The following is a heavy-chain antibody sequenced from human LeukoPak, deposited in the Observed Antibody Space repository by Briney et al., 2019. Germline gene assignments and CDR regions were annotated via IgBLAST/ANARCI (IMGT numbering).Heavy chain of an antibody. D-gene: IGHD6-13*01. CDR3: ARDGIAAAVRWFDP. Sequence: ASVKVSCKASGYTFTSFGLSWLRQAPGQGFEWMGWISTYNGNTNYAQKLQGRVTMTTDTSTRTAYMDLRSLRSDDTAVYYCARDGIAAAVRWFDPWGQGTLVTVSS. V-gene: IGHV1-18*01. CDR1: GYTFTSFG. CDR2: ISTYNGNT. J-gene: IGHJ5*02.